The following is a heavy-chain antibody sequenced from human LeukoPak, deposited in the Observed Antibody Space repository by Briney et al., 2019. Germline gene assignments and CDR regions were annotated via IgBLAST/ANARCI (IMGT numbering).Heavy chain of an antibody. J-gene: IGHJ4*02. D-gene: IGHD5-24*01. V-gene: IGHV4-31*03. Sequence: SETLSLTCTVSGGSISSGGYYWSWIRQHPGKGLEWIGYIYYSGSAYYNPSLKSRVTISVDTSKNQFSLKLSSVTAADTAVYYCARVSRDGYNNIYYFDYWGQGTLVTVSS. CDR3: ARVSRDGYNNIYYFDY. CDR1: GGSISSGGYY. CDR2: IYYSGSA.